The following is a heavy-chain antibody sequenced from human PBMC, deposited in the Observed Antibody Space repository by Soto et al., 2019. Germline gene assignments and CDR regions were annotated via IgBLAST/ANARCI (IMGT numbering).Heavy chain of an antibody. CDR1: GFTFDDYA. CDR2: ISWNSGSI. Sequence: PGGSLRLSCAASGFTFDDYAMHWVRQAPGKGLEWVSGISWNSGSIGYADSVKGRFTISRDNAKNSLYLQMNSLRAEDTALYYCAKASFGVVITPFDYWGQGTLVTVSS. CDR3: AKASFGVVITPFDY. D-gene: IGHD3-3*01. V-gene: IGHV3-9*01. J-gene: IGHJ4*02.